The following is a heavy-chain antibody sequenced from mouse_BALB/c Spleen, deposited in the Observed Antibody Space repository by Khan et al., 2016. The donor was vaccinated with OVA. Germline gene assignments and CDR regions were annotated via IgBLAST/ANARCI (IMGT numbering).Heavy chain of an antibody. J-gene: IGHJ3*01. CDR1: GFTFSNYA. Sequence: EVELVESGGALVKPGGSLKLSCAASGFTFSNYAMSWVRQTPEKRLEWVATINSDGDYTYYPDSVTGRFTISRDTAKKTAYLQLSSLRSEDTAMYYCSRSPHGNFAYWGQGTLATFSP. CDR3: SRSPHGNFAY. D-gene: IGHD2-1*01. CDR2: INSDGDYT. V-gene: IGHV5-9-3*01.